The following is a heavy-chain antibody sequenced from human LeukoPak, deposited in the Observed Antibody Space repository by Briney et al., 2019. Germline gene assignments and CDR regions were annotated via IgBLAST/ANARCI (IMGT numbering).Heavy chain of an antibody. CDR2: TNGRGDTT. D-gene: IGHD6-19*01. J-gene: IGHJ4*02. CDR3: AKDLSSASYPYYFDY. Sequence: GGSLRLSCAVSGFTFSNYAMTWVRPAPGEGLEWVSTTNGRGDTTIYTGSVKGRFTISRDNSKNTLYLQMHSLRGEDTAIYYCAKDLSSASYPYYFDYWGQGTLVTVSS. V-gene: IGHV3-23*01. CDR1: GFTFSNYA.